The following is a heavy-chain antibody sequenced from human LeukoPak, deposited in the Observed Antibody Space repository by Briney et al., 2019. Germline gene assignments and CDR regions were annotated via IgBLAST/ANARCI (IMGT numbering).Heavy chain of an antibody. V-gene: IGHV3-53*01. Sequence: GGSLRLSCAVSGFTVSSNYMSWVRQAPGKGLEWVSVIYSGGSTYYADSVKGRFTISRDNSKNTLYLQMNSLRAEDTAVYYCARESRGTYDAFDIWGQGTMVTVSS. J-gene: IGHJ3*02. CDR3: ARESRGTYDAFDI. CDR2: IYSGGST. CDR1: GFTVSSNY. D-gene: IGHD1-14*01.